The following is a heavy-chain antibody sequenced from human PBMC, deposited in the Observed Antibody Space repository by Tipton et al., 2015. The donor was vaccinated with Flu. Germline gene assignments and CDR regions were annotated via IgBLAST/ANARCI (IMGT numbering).Heavy chain of an antibody. Sequence: RSLRLSCTGSGFSFADYAMTWVRQAPGKGLEWVGFIRIRTYGGTAEYAASVKGRFTISREDSKSIAYLQMNSLKTEDTAVYYCGQSRTPLPEYFQFWGQGTVVTVSS. CDR2: IRIRTYGGTA. CDR1: GFSFADYA. V-gene: IGHV3-49*04. CDR3: GQSRTPLPEYFQF. J-gene: IGHJ1*01. D-gene: IGHD4-23*01.